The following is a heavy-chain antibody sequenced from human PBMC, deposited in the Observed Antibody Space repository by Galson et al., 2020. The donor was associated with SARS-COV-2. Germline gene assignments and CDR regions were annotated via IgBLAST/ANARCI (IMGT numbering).Heavy chain of an antibody. CDR1: GISLSNPRVG. J-gene: IGHJ6*02. V-gene: IGHV2-26*02. CDR2: ILSDGEK. D-gene: IGHD3-10*01. Sequence: SGPTLVKPTETLTLTCTVSGISLSNPRVGVSWIRQTPGKGLEWLAHILSDGEKSYTTSLKRRLTVSKDSSYSQVVLTMTNTDPVDTGTYYCARIYVVRGMLSRNPGVSFYYAMDVWGQGTTVTISS. CDR3: ARIYVVRGMLSRNPGVSFYYAMDV.